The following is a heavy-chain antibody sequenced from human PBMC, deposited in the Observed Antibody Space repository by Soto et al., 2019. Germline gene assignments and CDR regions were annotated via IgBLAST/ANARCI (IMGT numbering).Heavy chain of an antibody. CDR2: ISAYNGNT. J-gene: IGHJ6*02. D-gene: IGHD3-10*01. CDR3: ARSNLVRGVIASPYYYYYYGMDV. CDR1: GYTFTSYG. Sequence: ASVKVSCKAPGYTFTSYGISWVRQAPGRGLEWMGWISAYNGNTNYAQKLQGRVTMTTDTSTSTAYMELRSLRSDDTAVYYCARSNLVRGVIASPYYYYYYGMDVWGQGTTVTVSS. V-gene: IGHV1-18*01.